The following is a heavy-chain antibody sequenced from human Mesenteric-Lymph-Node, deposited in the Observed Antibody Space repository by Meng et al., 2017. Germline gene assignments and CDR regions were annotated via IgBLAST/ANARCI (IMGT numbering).Heavy chain of an antibody. Sequence: ASVKVSCKASGYTFTGYYMHWVRQAPGQGLEWMGRINPNSGGTNYAQKFQGRVTMTRDTSISTACMELSRLRSDDTAVYYCARGSGWSYYYYGMDVWGQGTTVTVSS. D-gene: IGHD6-19*01. CDR3: ARGSGWSYYYYGMDV. CDR1: GYTFTGYY. J-gene: IGHJ6*02. V-gene: IGHV1-2*06. CDR2: INPNSGGT.